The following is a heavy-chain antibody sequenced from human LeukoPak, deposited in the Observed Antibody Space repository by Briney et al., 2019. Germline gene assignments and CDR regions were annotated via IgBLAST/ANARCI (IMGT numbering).Heavy chain of an antibody. CDR2: IYSGGST. CDR3: ARGALTSWFGE. D-gene: IGHD3-10*01. Sequence: GGSLRLSCAASGFTVSSNYMSWVRQAPGKGLEWVSVIYSGGSTYYADSVKGRFTISRDNSKNTLYLQMNSLRAEDTAVYYCARGALTSWFGEWGQGTLATVSS. J-gene: IGHJ4*02. V-gene: IGHV3-53*01. CDR1: GFTVSSNY.